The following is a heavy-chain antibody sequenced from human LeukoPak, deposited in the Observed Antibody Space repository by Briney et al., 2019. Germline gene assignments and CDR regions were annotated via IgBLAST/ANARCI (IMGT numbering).Heavy chain of an antibody. CDR1: GFTLSSYA. J-gene: IGHJ4*02. CDR3: ARGRATTRGADY. Sequence: AWGSLRLSCAASGFTLSSYAMHWVRQAPGKGLEWVAVISYDGSNKYYADSVKGRFTISGDNSKNTLYLQMNSLRAEDTAVYYCARGRATTRGADYWGQGTLVTVSS. V-gene: IGHV3-30-3*01. CDR2: ISYDGSNK. D-gene: IGHD5-24*01.